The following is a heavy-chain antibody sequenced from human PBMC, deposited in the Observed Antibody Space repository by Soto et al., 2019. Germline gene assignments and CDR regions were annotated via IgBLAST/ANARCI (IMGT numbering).Heavy chain of an antibody. V-gene: IGHV4-34*01. CDR3: ARQLRSPYQYSRSSAADY. CDR2: INHSGST. J-gene: IGHJ4*02. CDR1: GGSFSGYY. Sequence: PSETLSLTCAVYGGSFSGYYWSWIRQPPGKGLEWIGEINHSGSTNYNPSLKSRVTISVDTSKNQFSLKLSSVTAADTAVYYCARQLRSPYQYSRSSAADYWGQGTLVTVSS. D-gene: IGHD6-6*01.